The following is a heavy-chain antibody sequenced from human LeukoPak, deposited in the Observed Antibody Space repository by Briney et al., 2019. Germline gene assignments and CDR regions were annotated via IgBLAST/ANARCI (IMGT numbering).Heavy chain of an antibody. Sequence: PSETLSLTCTVSGGSISSYYWSWTRQPPGKGLEWIGYIYYSGSTNYNSSLKSRVTISVDTSKNQFSLKLSSVTAADTAVYYCARHGHYYDSSGYSFDYWGQGTLVTVSS. CDR2: IYYSGST. D-gene: IGHD3-22*01. CDR1: GGSISSYY. CDR3: ARHGHYYDSSGYSFDY. J-gene: IGHJ4*02. V-gene: IGHV4-59*08.